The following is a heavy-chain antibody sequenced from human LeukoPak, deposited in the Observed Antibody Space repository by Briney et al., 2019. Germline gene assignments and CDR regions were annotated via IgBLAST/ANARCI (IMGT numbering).Heavy chain of an antibody. CDR3: ARELHDCSSTSCYRLRFDP. Sequence: PGGSLRLSCAASGFTFSSYAMSWVRQAPGKGLEWVSAISGSGGSTYYADSVKGRFTISRDNSKNTLYLQMNSLRAEDTAVYYCARELHDCSSTSCYRLRFDPWGQGTLVTVSS. J-gene: IGHJ5*02. CDR1: GFTFSSYA. D-gene: IGHD2-2*01. CDR2: ISGSGGST. V-gene: IGHV3-23*01.